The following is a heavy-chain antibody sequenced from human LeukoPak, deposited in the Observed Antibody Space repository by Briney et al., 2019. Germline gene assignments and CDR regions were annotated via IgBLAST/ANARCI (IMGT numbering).Heavy chain of an antibody. V-gene: IGHV3-23*01. CDR1: GFTFSSYW. CDR3: AKSGLNRFDY. CDR2: FSGSGGNT. J-gene: IGHJ4*02. Sequence: GGSLRLSRAASGFTFSSYWMSWVRQAPGPGLEWGSSFSGSGGNTYYGDSVRGRFTISRDNSKNTLYLQMNSLRAEDTAVYYCAKSGLNRFDYWGQGTLVTVSS. D-gene: IGHD2-15*01.